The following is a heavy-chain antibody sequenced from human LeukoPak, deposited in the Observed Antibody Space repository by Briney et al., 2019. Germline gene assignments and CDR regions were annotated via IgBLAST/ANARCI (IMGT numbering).Heavy chain of an antibody. J-gene: IGHJ3*02. D-gene: IGHD4-17*01. CDR2: IYYSGST. Sequence: PSETLSLTCTVSGGSISSSSYYWGWIRQPPGKGLEWIGSIYYSGSTYYNPSLKSRVTISVDTSKNQFSLELSSLTAADTAVYYCARGGVTTGDDAFDIWGQGTMVTVSS. CDR3: ARGGVTTGDDAFDI. V-gene: IGHV4-39*01. CDR1: GGSISSSSYY.